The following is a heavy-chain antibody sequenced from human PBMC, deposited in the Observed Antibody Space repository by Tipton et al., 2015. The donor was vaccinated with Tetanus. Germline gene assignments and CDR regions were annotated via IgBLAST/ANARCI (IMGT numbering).Heavy chain of an antibody. CDR1: GGSFSGNY. CDR3: ARTSGYLYSSY. Sequence: TLYLTCAVYGGSFSGNYWSWIRQPPGKGLEWIGEINHSGNTNYNPSLKSRVTISVDTSKNQFSLNLSSVTSADTAVYYCARTSGYLYSSYWGQGTLVTVSS. CDR2: INHSGNT. J-gene: IGHJ1*01. D-gene: IGHD3-3*01. V-gene: IGHV4-34*01.